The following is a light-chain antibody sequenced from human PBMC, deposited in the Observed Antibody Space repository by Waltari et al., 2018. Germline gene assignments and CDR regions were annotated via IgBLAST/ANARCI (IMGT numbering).Light chain of an antibody. Sequence: DIVMTQPPDSPAVPLGERALTHCKSSRSVFYSPNHKNYLSWYQQKPGQPPKLLIYWASTRESGVPDRFSGSGSGTDFTLTIDSLQAEDVALYYCQQYYGSPFTFGGGTKVEIK. CDR2: WAS. V-gene: IGKV4-1*01. CDR1: RSVFYSPNHKNY. J-gene: IGKJ4*01. CDR3: QQYYGSPFT.